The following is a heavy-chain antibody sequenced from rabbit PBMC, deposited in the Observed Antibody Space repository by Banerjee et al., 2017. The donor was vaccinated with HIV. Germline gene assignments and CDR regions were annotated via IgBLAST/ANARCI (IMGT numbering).Heavy chain of an antibody. CDR1: GFSFSSSYY. Sequence: QSLEESGGDLVKPGASLTLTCTASGFSFSSSYYMCWVRQAPGKGLEWIACIYAGSSGSTYYASWAKGRFTISKTSSTTVTLQMTSLTAADTATYFCARDLIAGSSYYRDYFNLWGPGTLVTVS. J-gene: IGHJ4*01. D-gene: IGHD8-1*01. V-gene: IGHV1S40*01. CDR2: IYAGSSGST. CDR3: ARDLIAGSSYYRDYFNL.